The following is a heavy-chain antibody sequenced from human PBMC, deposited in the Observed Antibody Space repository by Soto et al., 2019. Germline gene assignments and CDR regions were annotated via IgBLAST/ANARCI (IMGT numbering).Heavy chain of an antibody. CDR1: GFTFSSYG. D-gene: IGHD3-16*02. Sequence: QVQLVESGGGVVQPGRSLRLSCAASGFTFSSYGMHWVRQAPGKGLEWVAVISYDGSNKYYADSVKGRFTISRDNSKNTLYLQMNSLRAEDTAVYYCAKADDYVWGSYRAYVYGMDVWGQGTTVTVSS. CDR2: ISYDGSNK. V-gene: IGHV3-30*18. CDR3: AKADDYVWGSYRAYVYGMDV. J-gene: IGHJ6*02.